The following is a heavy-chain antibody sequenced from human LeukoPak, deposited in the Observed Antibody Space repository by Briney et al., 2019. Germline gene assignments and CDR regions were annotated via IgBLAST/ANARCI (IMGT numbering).Heavy chain of an antibody. V-gene: IGHV3-21*01. D-gene: IGHD2-15*01. CDR1: GFTFSSYS. J-gene: IGHJ4*02. CDR2: ISSSGNHI. CDR3: ARLYCRGGTCYSWYDY. Sequence: GGSLRLSCAASGFTFSSYSMNWVRQAPGEGLEWVSSISSSGNHIYYADSVKGRFTISRDKAKNSLYLRMNSLRAEDTAVYYCARLYCRGGTCYSWYDYWGQGTLVTVSS.